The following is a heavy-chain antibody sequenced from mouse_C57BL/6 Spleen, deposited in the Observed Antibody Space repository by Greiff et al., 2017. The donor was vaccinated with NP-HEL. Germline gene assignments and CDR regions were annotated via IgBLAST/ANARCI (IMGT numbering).Heavy chain of an antibody. Sequence: VQLQQSGPELVKPGASVKISCKASGYAFSSSWMNWVKQRPGKGLEWIGRIYPGDGDTNYNGKFKGKATLTADKSSSTAYMQLSSLTSEDSAVYFCARKDYDYGFAYWGQGTLVTVSA. CDR3: ARKDYDYGFAY. CDR2: IYPGDGDT. J-gene: IGHJ3*01. V-gene: IGHV1-82*01. D-gene: IGHD2-4*01. CDR1: GYAFSSSW.